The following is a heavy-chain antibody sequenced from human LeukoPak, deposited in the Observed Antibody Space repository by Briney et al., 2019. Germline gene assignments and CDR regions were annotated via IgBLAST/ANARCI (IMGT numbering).Heavy chain of an antibody. J-gene: IGHJ4*02. CDR1: GYTFTGYY. CDR2: INPSGGST. Sequence: ASVKVSCKASGYTFTGYYMHWVRQPPGQGLEWMGIINPSGGSTSYAQKFQGRVTMTRDTSTSTVYMELSSLRSEDTAVYYCARRSSSQFDYWGQGTLVTVSS. CDR3: ARRSSSQFDY. D-gene: IGHD6-13*01. V-gene: IGHV1-46*01.